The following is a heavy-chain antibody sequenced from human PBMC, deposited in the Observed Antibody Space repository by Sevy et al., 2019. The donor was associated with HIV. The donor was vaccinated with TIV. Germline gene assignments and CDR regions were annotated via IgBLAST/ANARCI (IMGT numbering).Heavy chain of an antibody. V-gene: IGHV3-23*01. J-gene: IGHJ4*02. CDR3: AIEGCKPHDY. Sequence: GGSLRLSCAASGFTFSKYSMSWVRQPPGKGLEWVSTLSFGCGEINYADSVKGRFTISRDNSKSSVYLQMNNLRPEDAAVYYCAIEGCKPHDYWGQGTLVTVSS. D-gene: IGHD2-8*01. CDR2: LSFGCGEI. CDR1: GFTFSKYS.